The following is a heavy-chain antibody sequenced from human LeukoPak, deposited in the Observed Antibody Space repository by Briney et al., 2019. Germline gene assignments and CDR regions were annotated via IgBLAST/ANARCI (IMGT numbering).Heavy chain of an antibody. Sequence: GRSLRLSCAASGFIFSSYGMHWVRQAPGKGLEWVAVMSYDGRNKDYADSVKGRFTISRDNSKNTLYLQMNSLRAEDTAVYYCAKAFRWFDAFDIWGQGTMVTVSS. CDR1: GFIFSSYG. J-gene: IGHJ3*02. CDR2: MSYDGRNK. D-gene: IGHD4-23*01. CDR3: AKAFRWFDAFDI. V-gene: IGHV3-30*18.